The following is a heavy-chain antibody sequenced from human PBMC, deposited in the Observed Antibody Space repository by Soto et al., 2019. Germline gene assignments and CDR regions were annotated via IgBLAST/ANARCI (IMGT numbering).Heavy chain of an antibody. CDR2: IYYSGST. Sequence: PSETLSLTCTVSCGSISSYYWSWIRQPPGKGLEWIVYIYYSGSTNYKPSLTSRVTISVDTSKNQFSLKLSSVTAADTAVYYCARSVGDFSSTSCIPSWGFDPGGQGTLVTVSS. CDR1: CGSISSYY. D-gene: IGHD2-2*01. J-gene: IGHJ5*02. CDR3: ARSVGDFSSTSCIPSWGFDP. V-gene: IGHV4-59*01.